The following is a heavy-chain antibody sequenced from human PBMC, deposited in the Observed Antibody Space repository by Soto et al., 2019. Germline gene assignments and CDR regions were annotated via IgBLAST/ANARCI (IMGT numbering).Heavy chain of an antibody. V-gene: IGHV1-2*02. Sequence: QVQLVQSGAEVKKPGASVKVSCKASRYTFTDYYMHWVRQSPGQGLEWMGWIHPNSGVTKFPQKFQGRVIMTRDTSISTVYMELSRLTSDDTAVYYCASAVRRELPPHFDYWGQGTLVTVSS. CDR3: ASAVRRELPPHFDY. D-gene: IGHD1-26*01. CDR2: IHPNSGVT. CDR1: RYTFTDYY. J-gene: IGHJ4*02.